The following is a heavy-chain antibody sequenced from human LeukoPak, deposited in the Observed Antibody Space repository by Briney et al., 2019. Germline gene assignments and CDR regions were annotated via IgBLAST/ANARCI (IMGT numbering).Heavy chain of an antibody. CDR3: SRGLRAGFIEEVTSI. D-gene: IGHD1-26*01. V-gene: IGHV1-8*01. CDR2: MNPNSGDT. CDR1: GYTFGSYD. Sequence: ASVKVSCKASGYTFGSYDINWVRQSTGQGLEWMGWMNPNSGDTGYAQKFQGRVTMTRSTAISTAYMELYSLRSEDTAVYYCSRGLRAGFIEEVTSIWGQGTLVTVSS. J-gene: IGHJ4*02.